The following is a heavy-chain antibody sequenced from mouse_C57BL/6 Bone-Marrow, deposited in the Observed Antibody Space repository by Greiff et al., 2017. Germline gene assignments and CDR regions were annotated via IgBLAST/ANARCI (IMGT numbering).Heavy chain of an antibody. V-gene: IGHV1-5*01. J-gene: IGHJ3*01. CDR3: TSAYSGNTGFAY. Sequence: EVQLQQSGTVLARPGASVKMSCRASGYSFTTYWMHWVKQRPGQGLEWIGGIYPGNSATSYNQTFKGKAKLTAVTSASTAYMELSSLTNEDSAFYYCTSAYSGNTGFAYWGQGTLVTVSA. CDR1: GYSFTTYW. CDR2: IYPGNSAT. D-gene: IGHD2-10*01.